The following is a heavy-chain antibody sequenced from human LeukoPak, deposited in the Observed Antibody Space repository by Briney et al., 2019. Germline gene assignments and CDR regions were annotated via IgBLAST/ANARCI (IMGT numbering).Heavy chain of an antibody. J-gene: IGHJ4*02. CDR2: IKKDGSET. Sequence: GGSLRLSCAASGFTFSTSWMSWVRQVPGKGLEWVANIKKDGSETYYVDSVKGRFTVSRDNAKNSLYLQMNSLRAEDTAMYYCARGRYSGTTYYFDYWGQGTLVTVSS. V-gene: IGHV3-7*03. D-gene: IGHD5-12*01. CDR1: GFTFSTSW. CDR3: ARGRYSGTTYYFDY.